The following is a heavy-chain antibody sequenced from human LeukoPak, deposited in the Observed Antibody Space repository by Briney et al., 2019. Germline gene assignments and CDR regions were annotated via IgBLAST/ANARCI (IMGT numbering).Heavy chain of an antibody. Sequence: PGGSLRLSCAASGFTFSSYGMHWVRQAPGKGLEWVAFIRYDGSNKYYADSVKGRFTISRDNSKNTLYLQMNSLRAEDTAVYYCAKDEGPFPPPPPEDFWSGYYDYFDYWGQGTLVTVSS. V-gene: IGHV3-30*02. CDR2: IRYDGSNK. D-gene: IGHD3-3*01. J-gene: IGHJ4*02. CDR1: GFTFSSYG. CDR3: AKDEGPFPPPPPEDFWSGYYDYFDY.